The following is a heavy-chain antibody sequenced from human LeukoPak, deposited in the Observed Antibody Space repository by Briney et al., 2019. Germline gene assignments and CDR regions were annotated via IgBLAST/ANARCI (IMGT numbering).Heavy chain of an antibody. V-gene: IGHV1-2*02. Sequence: ASVKVSCKASGYTFTGYYMHWVRQAPGQGLEWMGWINPNSGGTNYAQKFQGRVTMTRDTSITTDYMELSRLRSDDTAVYYRARDRLYYGSGSINWFDPWGQGTLVTVSS. J-gene: IGHJ5*02. D-gene: IGHD3-10*01. CDR1: GYTFTGYY. CDR3: ARDRLYYGSGSINWFDP. CDR2: INPNSGGT.